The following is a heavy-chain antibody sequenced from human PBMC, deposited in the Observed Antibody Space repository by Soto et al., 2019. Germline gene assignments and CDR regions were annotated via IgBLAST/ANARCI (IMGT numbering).Heavy chain of an antibody. CDR3: AKDEVNIVATIDWYYYYGMDV. CDR1: GFTFSSYG. V-gene: IGHV3-30*18. Sequence: PGGSLRLSCAASGFTFSSYGMHWVRQAPGKGLEWVAVISYDGSNKYYADSVKGRFTISRDNSKNTLYLQMNSLRAEDTAVYYCAKDEVNIVATIDWYYYYGMDVWGQGTTVTAP. J-gene: IGHJ6*02. D-gene: IGHD5-12*01. CDR2: ISYDGSNK.